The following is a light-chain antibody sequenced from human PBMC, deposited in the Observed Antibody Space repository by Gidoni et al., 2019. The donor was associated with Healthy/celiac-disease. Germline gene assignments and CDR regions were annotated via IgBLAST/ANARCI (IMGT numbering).Light chain of an antibody. CDR1: SSNIGSKT. J-gene: IGLJ2*01. Sequence: QSVLTQPPSAYGTPGQRVTISCSGSSSNIGSKTVNWYQQLPGTAPKLLIYSKNQRPSGVPDRFSGSKSGTPASLAISGLQSEDEADYYCAAWDDSLNGPVFGGGTKLTVL. V-gene: IGLV1-44*01. CDR2: SKN. CDR3: AAWDDSLNGPV.